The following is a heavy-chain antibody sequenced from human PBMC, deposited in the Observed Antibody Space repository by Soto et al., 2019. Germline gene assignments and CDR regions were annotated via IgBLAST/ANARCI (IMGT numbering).Heavy chain of an antibody. V-gene: IGHV2-5*02. CDR1: GFSLSTSGVG. D-gene: IGHD1-1*01. Sequence: QITLKESGPTLVKPTQTLTLTCTFSGFSLSTSGVGVGWIRQPPGKALEWLALVYWVDDERYSPSLKSRLTITTDASKNQVVLTMTNMDPVDTATYYCALRTQRGDYFDYWGQGTLVTVSS. J-gene: IGHJ4*02. CDR2: VYWVDDE. CDR3: ALRTQRGDYFDY.